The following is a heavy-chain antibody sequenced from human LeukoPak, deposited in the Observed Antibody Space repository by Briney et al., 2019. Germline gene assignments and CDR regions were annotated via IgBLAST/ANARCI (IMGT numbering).Heavy chain of an antibody. CDR2: IYGKGERT. CDR3: AKDVVPDSGWDLDY. V-gene: IGHV3-23*01. Sequence: QPGGSLRLSCVASGFTFSTYSMTWVRQAPGKGLEWVSSIYGKGERTFYADSVKGRFTIFRDNSKNTLYLEMLGLRPEETAVYYCAKDVVPDSGWDLDYWGQGTLVTVSS. D-gene: IGHD6-19*01. J-gene: IGHJ4*02. CDR1: GFTFSTYS.